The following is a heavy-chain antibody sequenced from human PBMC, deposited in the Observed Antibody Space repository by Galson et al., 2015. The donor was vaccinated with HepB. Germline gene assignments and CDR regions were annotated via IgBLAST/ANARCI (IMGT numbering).Heavy chain of an antibody. D-gene: IGHD5-24*01. CDR1: GCTLRNYG. J-gene: IGHJ6*03. CDR3: ARAAAGWSAGRYNHHHYYMDV. Sequence: SLRLSCTASGCTLRNYGLHWVRQAPGQGLEWVGFISDDGGNKNCTDSVKGRFAISRDNSKNTLSLQMNSLRTEDTALYYYARAAAGWSAGRYNHHHYYMDVWGKGTTVTVS. CDR2: ISDDGGNK. V-gene: IGHV3-33*05.